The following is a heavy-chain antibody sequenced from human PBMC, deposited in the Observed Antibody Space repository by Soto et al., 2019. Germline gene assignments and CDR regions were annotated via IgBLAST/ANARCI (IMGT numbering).Heavy chain of an antibody. J-gene: IGHJ4*02. V-gene: IGHV3-74*01. CDR3: XXXXXXXXXXXXXYVFDY. Sequence: EVQLVESGGGLAQPGGSLRLSCAASGFTFSGYWMHWVRQXPXEGLXXXXXINSDGSSTDYADSVKGRFTIXRDNAKXTLXXXXXXXXXXXXXXXXXXXXXXXXXXXXXXYVFDYWGQGTLVTVSS. D-gene: IGHD3-10*02. CDR2: INSDGSST. CDR1: GFTFSGYW.